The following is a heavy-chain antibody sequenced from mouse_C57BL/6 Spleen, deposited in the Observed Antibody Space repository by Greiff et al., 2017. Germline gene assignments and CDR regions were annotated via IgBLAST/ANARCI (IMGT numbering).Heavy chain of an antibody. V-gene: IGHV1-59*01. Sequence: QVQLQQPGAELVRPGTSVKLSCKASGYTFTSYWMHWVKQRPGQGLEWIGVIDPSDSYTTYNQKFKGKATLTVDTSSSTAYMQLSSLTAEDSAVYYCARRTGTGMDDWGQGTSVTVSS. CDR1: GYTFTSYW. D-gene: IGHD4-1*01. J-gene: IGHJ4*01. CDR2: IDPSDSYT. CDR3: ARRTGTGMDD.